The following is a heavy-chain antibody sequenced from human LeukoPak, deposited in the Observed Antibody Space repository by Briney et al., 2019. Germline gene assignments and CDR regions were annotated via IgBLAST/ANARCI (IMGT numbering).Heavy chain of an antibody. CDR1: GFTFSSYA. CDR3: AKDVESYSAFDI. J-gene: IGHJ3*02. D-gene: IGHD1-26*01. CDR2: ISGSGGST. Sequence: GGSLRLSCAASGFTFSSYAMSWVRQAPGKGLEWVSAISGSGGSTYYADAVKGRFTISRDNSKNTLYLQMNSLRAEDTAVYYCAKDVESYSAFDIWGQGTMVTVSS. V-gene: IGHV3-23*01.